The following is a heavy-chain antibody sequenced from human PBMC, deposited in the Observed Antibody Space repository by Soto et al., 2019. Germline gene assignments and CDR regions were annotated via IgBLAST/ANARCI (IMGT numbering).Heavy chain of an antibody. J-gene: IGHJ4*02. CDR1: GFSFGSYA. CDR3: ARWSYLDY. CDR2: ISGSDGKT. V-gene: IGHV3-23*01. D-gene: IGHD3-3*01. Sequence: LRLSCAASGFSFGSYALSWVRQAPGKGLEWVSTISGSDGKTFYADSVKGRFSISRDASQNTLYLQMNSLRADDTAIYYCARWSYLDYWGQGTRVTVSS.